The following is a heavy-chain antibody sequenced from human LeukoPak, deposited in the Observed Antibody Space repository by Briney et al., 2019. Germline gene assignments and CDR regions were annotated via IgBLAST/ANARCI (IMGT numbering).Heavy chain of an antibody. Sequence: GASVKVSCKAAGDTISAYSLNWVRQAPGQGLEWMGGIIPIFGRAYYAQNFQGRVTITADKSTSTAYMELSSLGPEDTAVYYCAREIGEYFDYWGQGTLVTVSS. CDR3: AREIGEYFDY. CDR1: GDTISAYS. J-gene: IGHJ4*02. CDR2: IIPIFGRA. D-gene: IGHD3-10*01. V-gene: IGHV1-69*06.